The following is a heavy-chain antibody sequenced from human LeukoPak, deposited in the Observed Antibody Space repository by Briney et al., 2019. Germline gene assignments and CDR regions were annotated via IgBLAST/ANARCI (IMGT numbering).Heavy chain of an antibody. CDR2: IQPEGNEK. J-gene: IGHJ4*02. Sequence: GGSLRLSCAAYGFTFRNFWMSWVRQAQGRGLEWVAIIQPEGNEKYHVESVKGRFTISRDNPKSSLFLQMNGLRVEDTAVYYCARGDAFSGDNSGQGTLVTVSS. CDR3: ARGDAFSGDN. CDR1: GFTFRNFW. V-gene: IGHV3-7*04.